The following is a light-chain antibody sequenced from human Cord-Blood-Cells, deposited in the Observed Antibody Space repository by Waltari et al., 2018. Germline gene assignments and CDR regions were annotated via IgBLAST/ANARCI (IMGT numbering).Light chain of an antibody. V-gene: IGKV3-11*01. CDR2: DAS. CDR3: QQRSNWPPIT. CDR1: QSVSSY. Sequence: EIVLTQSPATLSLYPGERATLSCRASQSVSSYLACYQQKPGQAPRLLIYDASNRATGIPARFSGSGSGTDFTLTISSLEPKDFAVYYCQQRSNWPPITFGQGTRLEIK. J-gene: IGKJ5*01.